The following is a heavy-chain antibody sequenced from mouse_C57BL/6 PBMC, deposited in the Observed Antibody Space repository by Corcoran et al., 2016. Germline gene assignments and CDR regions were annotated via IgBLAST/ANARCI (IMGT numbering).Heavy chain of an antibody. J-gene: IGHJ2*01. CDR1: GYTFTDYY. Sequence: QVQLQQSGPELVKPGASVKISCKASGYTFTDYYINWVKQRPGQGLEWIGWIFPGSGSTYYNEKFKGKATLTVDKSSSTAYMLLSSLTSDDSAVYFCARWAISYGKGYYFDYWGEGTTLTFSS. CDR2: IFPGSGST. CDR3: ARWAISYGKGYYFDY. D-gene: IGHD2-1*01. V-gene: IGHV1-75*01.